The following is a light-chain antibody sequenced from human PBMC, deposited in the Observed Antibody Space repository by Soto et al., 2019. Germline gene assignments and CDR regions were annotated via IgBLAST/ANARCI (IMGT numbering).Light chain of an antibody. V-gene: IGKV1-5*01. CDR2: DAS. CDR1: QSISSW. CDR3: QQYNSYPWT. Sequence: LSASVGDRVTITCRASQSISSWLAWYQQKPGKAPKLLIYDASSLESGVPSRFSGSGSGTEFTLTISSLQPDDFATYYCQQYNSYPWTFGQGTKVDIK. J-gene: IGKJ1*01.